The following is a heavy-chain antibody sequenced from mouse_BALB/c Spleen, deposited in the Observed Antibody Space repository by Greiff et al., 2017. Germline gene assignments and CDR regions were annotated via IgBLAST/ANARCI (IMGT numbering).Heavy chain of an antibody. D-gene: IGHD1-2*01. V-gene: IGHV5-17*02. CDR3: ARSLLRSYFDY. CDR1: GFTFSSFG. J-gene: IGHJ2*01. Sequence: EVMLVESGGGLVQPGGSRKLSCAASGFTFSSFGMHWVRQAPEKGLEWVAYISSGSSTIYYADTVKGRFTISRDNPKNTLFLQMTSLRSEDTAMYYCARSLLRSYFDYWGQGTTLTVSS. CDR2: ISSGSSTI.